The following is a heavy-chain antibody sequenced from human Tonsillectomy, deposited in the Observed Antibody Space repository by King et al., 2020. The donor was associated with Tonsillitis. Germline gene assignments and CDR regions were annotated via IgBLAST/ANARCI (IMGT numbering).Heavy chain of an antibody. CDR1: GGSISSYY. CDR2: IYYSGRT. V-gene: IGHV4-59*01. CDR3: ARGGRDSGSPGRVDY. J-gene: IGHJ4*02. D-gene: IGHD1-26*01. Sequence: VQLQESGPGLVKPSETLSLTCTVSGGSISSYYWNWIRQPPGKELEWIGDIYYSGRTNYNPSLKSRVTISVDTSQNQFSLKLTSVTAADTAVYYCARGGRDSGSPGRVDYWGQGTLVTVSS.